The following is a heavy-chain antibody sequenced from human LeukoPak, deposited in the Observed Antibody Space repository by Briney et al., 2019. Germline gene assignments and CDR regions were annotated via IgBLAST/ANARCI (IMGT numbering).Heavy chain of an antibody. Sequence: SQTLSLTCAISGDSVSSNSADWNWIRQSPSRGLEWLGRTYYRSNWYNDYAVPVKSRITINPDTSKNQFSLQLNSVTPEDTAIYYCARFIVASGSFDYWGQGTLVTVFS. J-gene: IGHJ4*02. CDR2: TYYRSNWYN. D-gene: IGHD6-13*01. CDR3: ARFIVASGSFDY. V-gene: IGHV6-1*01. CDR1: GDSVSSNSAD.